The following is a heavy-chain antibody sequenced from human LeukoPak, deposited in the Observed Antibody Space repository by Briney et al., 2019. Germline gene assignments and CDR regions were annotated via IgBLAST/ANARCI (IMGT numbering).Heavy chain of an antibody. V-gene: IGHV3-23*01. D-gene: IGHD3-3*01. CDR3: AKASGTYYDFWSGYCLDY. J-gene: IGHJ4*02. CDR2: ISGSGGST. CDR1: GFTFSSYA. Sequence: GGSLRLSCAASGFTFSSYAMGWVRQAPGEGLEWVSAISGSGGSTYYADSVKGRFTISRDNSKNTLYLQMNSLRAEDTAVYYCAKASGTYYDFWSGYCLDYWGQGTLVTVSS.